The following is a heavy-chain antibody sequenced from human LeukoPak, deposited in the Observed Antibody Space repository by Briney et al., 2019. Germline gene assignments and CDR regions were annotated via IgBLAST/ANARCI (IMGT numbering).Heavy chain of an antibody. D-gene: IGHD1-26*01. CDR1: GFTFSSYA. J-gene: IGHJ4*02. CDR2: ISYDGSNK. CDR3: ARDLGGSSYFDY. Sequence: GGSLRLSCAASGFTFSSYAMHWVRQAPGKGLEWVAVISYDGSNKYYEDSVKGRFTISRDNSKNTLYLQMNSLRAEDTAVYYCARDLGGSSYFDYWGQGTLVTVSS. V-gene: IGHV3-30-3*01.